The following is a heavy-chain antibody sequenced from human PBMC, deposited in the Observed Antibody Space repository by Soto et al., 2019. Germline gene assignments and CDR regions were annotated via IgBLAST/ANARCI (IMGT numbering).Heavy chain of an antibody. J-gene: IGHJ4*02. CDR1: RFTISGHA. CDR2: ISYDGSDK. D-gene: IGHD6-19*01. Sequence: GGSLRLCCAASRFTISGHAMHWVRQAPGKGLEWLAVISYDGSDKFYGDSVKGRFTISRDSSKNTVSLEMTSLRAEDTAVYYCAKGGRQWLVTSDFNYWGQGALVTVSS. V-gene: IGHV3-30*18. CDR3: AKGGRQWLVTSDFNY.